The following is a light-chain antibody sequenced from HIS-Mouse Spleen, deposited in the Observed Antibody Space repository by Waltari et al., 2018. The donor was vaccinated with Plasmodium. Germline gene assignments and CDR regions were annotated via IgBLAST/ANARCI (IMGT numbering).Light chain of an antibody. V-gene: IGKV1-33*01. J-gene: IGKJ3*01. Sequence: DIQMTQSPSSLSASVGDRVTITCQAIQDISNYLNWYQQKPGKAPKLLIYDASNLETGVPSRFSGSGSGTEFTFTISSLQPEDIATYYCQQYDNRPPAFTFGPGTKVDIK. CDR2: DAS. CDR1: QDISNY. CDR3: QQYDNRPPAFT.